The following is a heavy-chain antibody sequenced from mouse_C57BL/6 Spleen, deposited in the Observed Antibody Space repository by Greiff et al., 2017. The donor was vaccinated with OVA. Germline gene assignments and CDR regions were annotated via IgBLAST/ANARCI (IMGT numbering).Heavy chain of an antibody. CDR1: GYTFTDYN. D-gene: IGHD4-1*01. CDR2: INPNNGGT. Sequence: EVQLQQSGPELVKPGASVKLSCKASGYTFTDYNMHWVKQSPGQSLEWIGYINPNNGGTNYNQKFKGKATLTVNKSSSTAYMELRSLTSEDSAVYYCARGGGILGVFADWGQGTLVTVSA. J-gene: IGHJ3*01. V-gene: IGHV1-22*01. CDR3: ARGGGILGVFAD.